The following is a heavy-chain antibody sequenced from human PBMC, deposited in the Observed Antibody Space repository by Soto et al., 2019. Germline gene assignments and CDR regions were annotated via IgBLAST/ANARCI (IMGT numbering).Heavy chain of an antibody. CDR2: ISGRGDRT. J-gene: IGHJ4*02. D-gene: IGHD6-19*01. V-gene: IGHV3-23*01. CDR3: AKDWSSGWLRSYFDN. CDR1: GFTFNNYG. Sequence: EVQLLESGGGLVQPGGSLRLSCAVSGFTFNNYGMSWVRQAPGKGLEWVSVISGRGDRTDYADSVKGRFTISRDNSQNTLYLQMNNLRAEDTAVYYCAKDWSSGWLRSYFDNWGQGTLVTVSS.